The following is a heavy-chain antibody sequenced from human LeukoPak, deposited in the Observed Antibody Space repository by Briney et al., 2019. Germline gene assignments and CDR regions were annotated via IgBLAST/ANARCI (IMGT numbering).Heavy chain of an antibody. D-gene: IGHD2-2*02. CDR3: ARVAHQYCSSTSCYTFWFDP. Sequence: ASVKVSCKASGYTFTGYYMHWVRQAPGQGPEWMGWINPNSGGTNYAQKFQGRVTMTRDTSISTAYMELSRLRSDDTAVYYCARVAHQYCSSTSCYTFWFDPWAREPWSPSPQ. CDR1: GYTFTGYY. CDR2: INPNSGGT. J-gene: IGHJ5*02. V-gene: IGHV1-2*02.